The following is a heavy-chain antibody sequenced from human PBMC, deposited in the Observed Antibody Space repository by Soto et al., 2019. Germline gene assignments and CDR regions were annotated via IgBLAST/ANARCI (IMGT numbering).Heavy chain of an antibody. V-gene: IGHV3-30*18. CDR3: AKDDNGDYVDYYYGMDV. D-gene: IGHD4-17*01. CDR2: ISYDGSNK. CDR1: GFTFSSYG. Sequence: PGGSLRLSCAASGFTFSSYGMHWVRQAPGKGLEWVAVISYDGSNKYYADSVKGRFTISRDNSKNTLYLQMNSLRAEDTAAYYCAKDDNGDYVDYYYGMDVWGQGTTVTVSS. J-gene: IGHJ6*02.